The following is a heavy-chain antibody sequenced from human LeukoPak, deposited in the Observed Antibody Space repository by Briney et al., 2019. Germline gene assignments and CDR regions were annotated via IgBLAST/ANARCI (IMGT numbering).Heavy chain of an antibody. V-gene: IGHV3-23*01. CDR3: AKDLREGPYGSGSLNDY. CDR2: ISGSGGST. CDR1: GFTFSSYG. Sequence: PGGSLRLSCAASGFTFSSYGMSWVRQAPGKGLEWVSAISGSGGSTYYADSVKGRFTISRDNSKNTLYLQMNSLRAEDTAVYYCAKDLREGPYGSGSLNDYWGQGTLVTVSS. D-gene: IGHD3-10*01. J-gene: IGHJ4*02.